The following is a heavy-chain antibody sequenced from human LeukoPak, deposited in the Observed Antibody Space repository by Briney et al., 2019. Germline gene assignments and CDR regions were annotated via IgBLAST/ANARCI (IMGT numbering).Heavy chain of an antibody. CDR2: FDPEDGET. V-gene: IGHV1-24*01. CDR1: GCTLTELS. Sequence: ASVKVSCKVSGCTLTELSMHWARQAPGKGLEWMGGFDPEDGETIYAQKFQGRVTMTEDTSTDTAYMELSSLRSEDTAVYYCATGRYGDPSDYYYYGMDVWGQGTTVTVSS. CDR3: ATGRYGDPSDYYYYGMDV. D-gene: IGHD4-17*01. J-gene: IGHJ6*02.